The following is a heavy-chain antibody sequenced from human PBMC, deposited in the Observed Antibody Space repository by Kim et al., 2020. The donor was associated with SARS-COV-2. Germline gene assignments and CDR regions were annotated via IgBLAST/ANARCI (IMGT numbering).Heavy chain of an antibody. V-gene: IGHV3-15*01. CDR2: IKSKTDGGTT. Sequence: GGSLRLSCAASGFTFSNAWMSWVRQAPGKGLEWVGRIKSKTDGGTTDYAAPVKGRFTISRDDSKNTLYLQMNSLKTEDTAVYYCTTEYYDILTGYETDYWGQGTLVTVSS. J-gene: IGHJ4*02. D-gene: IGHD3-9*01. CDR3: TTEYYDILTGYETDY. CDR1: GFTFSNAW.